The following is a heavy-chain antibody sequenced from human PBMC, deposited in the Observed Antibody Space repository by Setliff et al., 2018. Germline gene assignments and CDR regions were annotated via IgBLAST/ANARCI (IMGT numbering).Heavy chain of an antibody. CDR3: AREFTRYYNFWSAHRYYMDV. CDR1: GYTFTSYA. V-gene: IGHV1-3*01. CDR2: INAGNGNT. J-gene: IGHJ6*03. D-gene: IGHD3-3*01. Sequence: ASVKVSCKASGYTFTSYAMHWVRQAPGQRLEWMGWINAGNGNTKYSQKFQGRVTITRDTSASTAYMELSSLRSEDTAVYYCAREFTRYYNFWSAHRYYMDVWGKGTMVTVSS.